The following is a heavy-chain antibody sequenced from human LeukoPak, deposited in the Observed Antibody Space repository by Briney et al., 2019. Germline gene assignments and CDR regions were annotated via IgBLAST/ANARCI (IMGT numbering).Heavy chain of an antibody. CDR1: RFTFSSYG. Sequence: GGSLRLSCAASRFTFSSYGMHWVRQAPGKGLEWVAVISYDGSNKYYADSVKGRFTISRDNSKNTLYLQMNSLRAEDTAVYYCAKDRDPEYLDYWGQGTLVTVSS. J-gene: IGHJ4*02. V-gene: IGHV3-30*18. CDR2: ISYDGSNK. CDR3: AKDRDPEYLDY.